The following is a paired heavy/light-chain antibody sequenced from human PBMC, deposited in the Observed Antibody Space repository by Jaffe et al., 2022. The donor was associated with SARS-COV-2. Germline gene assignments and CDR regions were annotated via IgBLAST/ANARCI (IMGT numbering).Heavy chain of an antibody. V-gene: IGHV4-59*01. CDR2: IYYRRDT. Sequence: QVHLQESGPGLVKPSGTLSLTCTVSGGSINNFYWSWIRQPPGRGLEWIGYIYYRRDTYYNPSLKSRVTISADTSENQLSLKLNSVTAADTAVYYCARSTETRSDLFHDWGQGTLVTVSS. J-gene: IGHJ4*02. D-gene: IGHD2-2*01. CDR1: GGSINNFY. CDR3: ARSTETRSDLFHD.
Light chain of an antibody. Sequence: DIVMTQSPDSLAVSLGERATITCKSSQSVLYSSNNLNFLAWYQQKPGQPPKLLIYWASTRESGVPDRFSGSGSGTDFTLTISRLQAEDVAVYYCQQYYDTPYTFGQGTKLEIK. CDR3: QQYYDTPYT. CDR1: QSVLYSSNNLNF. J-gene: IGKJ2*01. V-gene: IGKV4-1*01. CDR2: WAS.